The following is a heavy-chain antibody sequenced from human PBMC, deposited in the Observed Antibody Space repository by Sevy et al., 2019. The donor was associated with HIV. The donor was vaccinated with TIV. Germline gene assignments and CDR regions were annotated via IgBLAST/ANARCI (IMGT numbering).Heavy chain of an antibody. V-gene: IGHV4-59*08. CDR1: GGSINSDH. CDR2: VYYTVCT. CDR3: ARRNDFDI. J-gene: IGHJ3*02. Sequence: SETLSLTCTVSGGSINSDHWNWIRQPPGKELEWFGYVYYTVCTNYNPALKNRITISVDRTKNQCSLKLTSVTAAGTAVYYWARRNDFDIWGQGTMVTVSS.